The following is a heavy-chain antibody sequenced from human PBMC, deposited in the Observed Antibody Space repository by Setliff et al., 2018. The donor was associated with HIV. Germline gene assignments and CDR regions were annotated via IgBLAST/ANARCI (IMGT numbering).Heavy chain of an antibody. D-gene: IGHD6-13*01. CDR3: TTDPGTAADDY. V-gene: IGHV3-15*04. CDR2: IESKTDGGTT. Sequence: PGGSLRLSCAASGFTFSNAWMSWVRQAPGKGLEWVGRIESKTDGGTTDYAAPVKGRFTISRDDSKNTLYLQMNSLKTEDTAVYYCTTDPGTAADDYWGQGTLVTVSS. J-gene: IGHJ4*02. CDR1: GFTFSNAW.